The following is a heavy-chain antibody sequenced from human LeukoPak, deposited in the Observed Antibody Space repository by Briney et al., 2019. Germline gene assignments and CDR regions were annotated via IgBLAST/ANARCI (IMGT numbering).Heavy chain of an antibody. CDR1: GFTFSDHY. CDR3: ARIIGVTGTDWFDP. CDR2: ISSSGSTI. V-gene: IGHV3-11*01. D-gene: IGHD6-13*01. Sequence: GGSLRLSCAASGFTFSDHYMSWIRQAPGKGLEWISYISSSGSTIYYADSVKGRFTISRDNAKNSLYLQMNSLRADDTAVYYCARIIGVTGTDWFDPWGQGTLVTVSS. J-gene: IGHJ5*02.